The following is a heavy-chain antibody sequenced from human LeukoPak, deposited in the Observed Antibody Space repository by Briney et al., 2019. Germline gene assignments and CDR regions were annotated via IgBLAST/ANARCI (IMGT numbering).Heavy chain of an antibody. Sequence: ASVKVSCKASGGTFSSYAISWVRQAPGQGLEWMGGIIPIFGTANYAQKFQGRVTMTTDTSTSTAYMELRSLRSDDTAVYYCAREHVDTSFDIWGQGTMVTVSS. CDR3: AREHVDTSFDI. D-gene: IGHD5-18*01. CDR2: IIPIFGTA. J-gene: IGHJ3*02. CDR1: GGTFSSYA. V-gene: IGHV1-69*05.